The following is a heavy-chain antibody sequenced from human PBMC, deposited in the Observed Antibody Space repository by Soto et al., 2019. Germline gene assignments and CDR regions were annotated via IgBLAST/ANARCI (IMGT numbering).Heavy chain of an antibody. CDR3: ARDPSSTYYDILTGFSPDYGMDV. J-gene: IGHJ6*02. CDR1: GFTFSSYS. CDR2: ISSSSSYI. V-gene: IGHV3-21*01. Sequence: PGVSLRLSCAAAGFTFSSYSMNWVRQAPGKGLEWVSSISSSSSYIYYADSVKGRFTISRDNAKNSLYLQMNSLRAEDTAVYYCARDPSSTYYDILTGFSPDYGMDVWGQGTTVTVS. D-gene: IGHD3-9*01.